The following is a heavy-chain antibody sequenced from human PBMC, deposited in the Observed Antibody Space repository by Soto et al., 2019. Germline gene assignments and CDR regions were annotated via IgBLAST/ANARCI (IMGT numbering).Heavy chain of an antibody. CDR3: ARGVGSSPPRY. J-gene: IGHJ4*02. CDR1: GGSISVYD. CDR2: IYASGSP. D-gene: IGHD1-26*01. V-gene: IGHV4-59*01. Sequence: QVQLQESGPGQVKPSETLSLTCTISGGSISVYDWSWVRQPPGHELEWIGYIYASGSPYYNPSLRSRVTISADTSKNQISLKLTSPTAADTAVYYCARGVGSSPPRYWGRGTLVTVSS.